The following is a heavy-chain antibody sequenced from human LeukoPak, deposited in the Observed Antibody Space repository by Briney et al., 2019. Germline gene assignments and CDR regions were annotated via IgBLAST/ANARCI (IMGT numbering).Heavy chain of an antibody. CDR3: ATGSRYYDILTGYASYYFDY. V-gene: IGHV1-24*01. Sequence: ASVKVSCKVSGYTLTELSMHWVPQAPGRGLEGRGGFDPEDGETIYAQKFQRRVTMTEDTSTNTAYMELSSLRSEDTAVYYCATGSRYYDILTGYASYYFDYWGQGTLVTVSS. D-gene: IGHD3-9*01. CDR1: GYTLTELS. J-gene: IGHJ4*02. CDR2: FDPEDGET.